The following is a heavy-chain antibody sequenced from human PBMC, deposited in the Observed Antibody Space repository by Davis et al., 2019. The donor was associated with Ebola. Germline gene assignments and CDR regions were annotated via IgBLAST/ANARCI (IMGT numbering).Heavy chain of an antibody. CDR1: GGSFSGYY. Sequence: SETLSLTCAVYGGSFSGYYWSWIRQPPGKGLEWIGEINHSGSTNYNPSLKSRVTISVDTPKNQFPLKLSSVTAADTAVYYCARGPGRLTPIAAAGRYYYYGMDVWGQGTTVTVSS. CDR3: ARGPGRLTPIAAAGRYYYYGMDV. J-gene: IGHJ6*02. V-gene: IGHV4-34*01. CDR2: INHSGST. D-gene: IGHD6-13*01.